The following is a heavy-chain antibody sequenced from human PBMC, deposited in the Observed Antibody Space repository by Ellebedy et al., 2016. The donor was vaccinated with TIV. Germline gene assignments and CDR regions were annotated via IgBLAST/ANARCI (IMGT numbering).Heavy chain of an antibody. Sequence: ASVKVSCKASGYTFTSYAMNWVRQAPGQGLEWMGWINTNTGNPTYAQGFTGRFVFSLDTSVSTAYLQISSLKAEDTAVYYCARSDRVLPSLTIAAAGPPDYWGQGTLVTVSS. J-gene: IGHJ4*02. CDR3: ARSDRVLPSLTIAAAGPPDY. CDR2: INTNTGNP. CDR1: GYTFTSYA. D-gene: IGHD6-13*01. V-gene: IGHV7-4-1*02.